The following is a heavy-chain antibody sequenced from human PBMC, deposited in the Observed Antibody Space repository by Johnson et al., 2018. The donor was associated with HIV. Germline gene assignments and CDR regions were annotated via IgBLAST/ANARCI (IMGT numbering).Heavy chain of an antibody. CDR3: ARDGKSQRLPLGDAFDV. CDR1: GFTFSSYA. CDR2: ISYDGSNK. Sequence: QVQLVESGGGLVQPGGSLRLSCAASGFTFSSYAMHWVRQAPGKGLEWVAVISYDGSNKYYADSVKGRFTISRDDSKNTLYLQMDNLRVEDTAIYYCARDGKSQRLPLGDAFDVWGQGTLVTVSS. V-gene: IGHV3-30*14. D-gene: IGHD6-25*01. J-gene: IGHJ3*01.